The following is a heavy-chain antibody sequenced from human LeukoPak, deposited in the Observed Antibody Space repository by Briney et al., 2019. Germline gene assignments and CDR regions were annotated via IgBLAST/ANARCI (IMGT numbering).Heavy chain of an antibody. CDR1: GFTFSSYS. D-gene: IGHD6-13*01. CDR2: ISSSSSYI. Sequence: PGGSLRLSCAASGFTFSSYSMNWVRQAPGKGLEWVSSISSSSSYIYYADSVKGRFTISRDNAKNSLYLQMISLRAEDTAVYYCARDRGIAAAGLFDYWGQGALVTVSS. J-gene: IGHJ4*02. V-gene: IGHV3-21*01. CDR3: ARDRGIAAAGLFDY.